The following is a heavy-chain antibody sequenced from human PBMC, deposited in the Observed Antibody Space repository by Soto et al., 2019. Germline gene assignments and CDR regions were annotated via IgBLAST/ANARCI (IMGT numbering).Heavy chain of an antibody. CDR2: IKHSGST. V-gene: IGHV4-34*01. Sequence: QVELQQWGAGLLKPSETLSLTCAVYGGSFSGYYWTWIRQPPGTGLEWIGEIKHSGSTNYNPSLKSRVTISVDTSKNQFSQKLTSVTAADAALYYCARDKITGLFDYWGQGTLVTVSS. CDR3: ARDKITGLFDY. CDR1: GGSFSGYY. D-gene: IGHD2-8*02. J-gene: IGHJ4*02.